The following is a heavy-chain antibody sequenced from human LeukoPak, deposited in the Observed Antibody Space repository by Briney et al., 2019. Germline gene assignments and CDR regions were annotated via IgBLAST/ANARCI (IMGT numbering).Heavy chain of an antibody. CDR2: ISSSSSYI. J-gene: IGHJ4*02. CDR3: ARDKSDSYDSSGYSYDY. CDR1: GFTFSSYS. V-gene: IGHV3-21*01. Sequence: GGSLRLSCAASGFTFSSYSMNWVRQAPGKGLEWVSSISSSSSYIYYADSVKGRFTISRDNAKNSLYLQMNSLRAEDTAVYYCARDKSDSYDSSGYSYDYWGQGTLVTVSS. D-gene: IGHD3-22*01.